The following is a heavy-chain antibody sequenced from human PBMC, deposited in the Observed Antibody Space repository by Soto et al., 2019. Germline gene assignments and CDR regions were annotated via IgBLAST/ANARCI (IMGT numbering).Heavy chain of an antibody. J-gene: IGHJ6*02. CDR2: IWYDGSNK. D-gene: IGHD6-19*01. Sequence: QVQLVESGGGVVQPGRSLRLSCAASGFTFSSYGMHWVRQAPGKGLEWVAVIWYDGSNKYYADSVKGRFTISRDNSKNTLYLQMNSLRAEDTAVYYCARDPEEQWLVGSYYYGMDVWGQGTTVTVSS. CDR3: ARDPEEQWLVGSYYYGMDV. V-gene: IGHV3-33*01. CDR1: GFTFSSYG.